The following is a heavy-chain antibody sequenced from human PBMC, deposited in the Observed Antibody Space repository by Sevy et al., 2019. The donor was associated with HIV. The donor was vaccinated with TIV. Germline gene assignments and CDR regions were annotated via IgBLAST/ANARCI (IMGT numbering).Heavy chain of an antibody. D-gene: IGHD3-22*01. V-gene: IGHV3-48*02. CDR2: ISSSIITI. Sequence: GGSLRLSCAASGFTFSSYGMNWVRQAPGKGLEWVSYISSSIITIYYVDSVKGRFTISRDNAKNSMYLQMNSLRDEETAEYYCARDRDTIVKNKYYYYGMDVWGQGTTVTVSS. J-gene: IGHJ6*02. CDR3: ARDRDTIVKNKYYYYGMDV. CDR1: GFTFSSYG.